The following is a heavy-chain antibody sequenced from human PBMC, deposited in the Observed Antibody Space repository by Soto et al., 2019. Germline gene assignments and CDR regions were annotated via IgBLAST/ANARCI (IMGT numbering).Heavy chain of an antibody. J-gene: IGHJ4*02. D-gene: IGHD3-10*01. CDR3: ARLVYDTRLNYMYFDF. Sequence: XATLSLTCAVSGVCISSGNWWTWFRQSPQRGLEYIGEIFHDGTSNYYPSFERRVAISVDTSKNQFSLKLTSVTAADTAIYFCARLVYDTRLNYMYFDFWGQGTLVTVSS. V-gene: IGHV4-4*01. CDR1: GVCISSGNW. CDR2: IFHDGTS.